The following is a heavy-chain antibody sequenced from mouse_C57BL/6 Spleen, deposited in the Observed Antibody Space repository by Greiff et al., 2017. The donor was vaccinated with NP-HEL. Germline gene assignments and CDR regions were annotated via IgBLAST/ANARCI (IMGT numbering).Heavy chain of an antibody. CDR1: GYTFTDYE. J-gene: IGHJ4*01. CDR3: FMDY. V-gene: IGHV1-15*01. CDR2: IDPETGGT. Sequence: VQVVESGAELVRPGASVTLSCKASGYTFTDYEMHWVKQTPVHGLEWVGAIDPETGGTAYTQKFKGKAILTADKSSSTAYMELRSLTSEDSAVYYSFMDYWGQGTSVTVSS.